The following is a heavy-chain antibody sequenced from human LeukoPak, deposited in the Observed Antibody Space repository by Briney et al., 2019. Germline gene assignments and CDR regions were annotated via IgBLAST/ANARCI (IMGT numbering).Heavy chain of an antibody. CDR1: GYCFTSYL. Sequence: GESLKISCTGSGYCFTSYLIGWVRQLPRKGLGLVGIIYPGDYDTRYSTSLQGQVTTSAKKTISTAYLQWSSLKASDTAMYYCARRAVASLDLDYWGQGTLVTVSS. CDR2: IYPGDYDT. J-gene: IGHJ4*02. D-gene: IGHD6-19*01. V-gene: IGHV5-51*01. CDR3: ARRAVASLDLDY.